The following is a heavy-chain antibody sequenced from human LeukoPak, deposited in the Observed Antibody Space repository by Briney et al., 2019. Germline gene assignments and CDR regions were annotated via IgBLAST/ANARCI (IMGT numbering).Heavy chain of an antibody. CDR1: GFTFSNAW. CDR2: ISGSGGST. Sequence: PGGSLRLSCAASGFTFSNAWMSWVRQAPGKGLEWVSAISGSGGSTYYADSVKGRFTISRDNSKNTLYLQMNSLRAEDTAVYYCAKDVHVQYFYDSSGFDYWGQGTLVTVSS. D-gene: IGHD3-22*01. V-gene: IGHV3-23*01. J-gene: IGHJ4*02. CDR3: AKDVHVQYFYDSSGFDY.